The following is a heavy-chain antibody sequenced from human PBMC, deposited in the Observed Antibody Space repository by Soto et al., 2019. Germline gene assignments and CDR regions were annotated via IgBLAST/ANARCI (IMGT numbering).Heavy chain of an antibody. Sequence: QVQLVQSGAEVKKPGSSVKVSCKASGGTFSSYAINWVRQAPGQGLEWMGGSIRIFGTPDYAQRFQGRVTIPADESTSTAYMELSSLRSEDTAVYYCARQGSNEYYYYGMDVWGQGTTVTVSS. CDR1: GGTFSSYA. D-gene: IGHD3-10*01. V-gene: IGHV1-69*12. CDR3: ARQGSNEYYYYGMDV. CDR2: SIRIFGTP. J-gene: IGHJ6*02.